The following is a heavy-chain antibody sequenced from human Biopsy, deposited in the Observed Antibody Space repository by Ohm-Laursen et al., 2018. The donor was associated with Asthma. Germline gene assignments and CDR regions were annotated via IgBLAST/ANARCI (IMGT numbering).Heavy chain of an antibody. D-gene: IGHD2-15*01. CDR2: IHYSGSA. Sequence: TLSLTCTVSGVSIRSYYWTWIRQPPGKGLEWIGNIHYSGSAYSNPSLKSRVTISVDTSKKQISLRLSSVIAADTAVYYCAGFCSGGNCPDHWGQGTLVTVSS. V-gene: IGHV4-59*01. CDR1: GVSIRSYY. J-gene: IGHJ4*02. CDR3: AGFCSGGNCPDH.